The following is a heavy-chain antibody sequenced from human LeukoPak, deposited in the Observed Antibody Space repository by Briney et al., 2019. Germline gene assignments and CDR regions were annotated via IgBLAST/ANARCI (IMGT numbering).Heavy chain of an antibody. V-gene: IGHV3-23*01. J-gene: IGHJ4*02. CDR1: GFTFSNYA. CDR3: VKDRYQSSGYRALDH. D-gene: IGHD3-22*01. Sequence: GGSMRLSCAASGFTFSNYAMSWVRQAPGKGLEWVSDISHNGGSPYYADSVKGRFTISRDNSKNTLYLHMNNLRAEDTAVYYCVKDRYQSSGYRALDHWGQGTLVTVSS. CDR2: ISHNGGSP.